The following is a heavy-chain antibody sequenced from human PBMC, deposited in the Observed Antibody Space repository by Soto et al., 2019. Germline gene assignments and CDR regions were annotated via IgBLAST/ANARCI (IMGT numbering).Heavy chain of an antibody. CDR1: GGSISGYY. D-gene: IGHD6-19*01. J-gene: IGHJ6*02. Sequence: LSLTCTVSGGSISGYYWSWIRQPPGKGLEWVSGISWNSGSIGYADSVKGRFTISRDNAKNSLYLQMNSLRAEDTALYYCAKDQYSSGWQLYYYYGMDVWGQGTTVTVSS. V-gene: IGHV3-9*01. CDR3: AKDQYSSGWQLYYYYGMDV. CDR2: ISWNSGSI.